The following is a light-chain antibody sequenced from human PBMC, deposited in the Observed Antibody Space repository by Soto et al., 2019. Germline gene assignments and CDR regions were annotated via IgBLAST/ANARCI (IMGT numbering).Light chain of an antibody. J-gene: IGKJ4*01. Sequence: EIVLTQSPATLSLSPGERATLSCRASQSLGYYLAWFQQKRGQAPRLLIYDASNRASGIPARFSGSGSATDFTLTISSLDPEDFAVYYCQQRRDWPLTFGGGTKVEIK. CDR1: QSLGYY. V-gene: IGKV3-11*01. CDR2: DAS. CDR3: QQRRDWPLT.